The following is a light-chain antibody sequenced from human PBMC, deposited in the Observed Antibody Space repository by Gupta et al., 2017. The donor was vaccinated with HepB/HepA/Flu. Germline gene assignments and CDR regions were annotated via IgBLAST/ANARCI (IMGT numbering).Light chain of an antibody. Sequence: IGLTQSPDFQCVTPKQKVTITCRASQSIGTSLHWYQQKPDQSPKHLINYASQSFSGVPSRFSGSGSGTDFTLTINSPEAEDAATYHCHQRSTLPWTFGQGTKVEIK. V-gene: IGKV6-21*01. CDR1: QSIGTS. CDR2: YAS. J-gene: IGKJ1*01. CDR3: HQRSTLPWT.